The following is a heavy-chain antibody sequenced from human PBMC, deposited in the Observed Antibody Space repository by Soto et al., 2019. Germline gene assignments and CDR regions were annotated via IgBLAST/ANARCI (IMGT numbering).Heavy chain of an antibody. Sequence: SGPTLVNPTQTLTLTCTFSGFSLSTSGMCVSWIRQPPGKALEWLARIDWDDDKYYSTSLKTRLTISKDTSKNQVVLTMTNMDPVDTATYYCARRLAGFRRSYYYMDVWGKGTTVTVSS. J-gene: IGHJ6*03. D-gene: IGHD6-13*01. V-gene: IGHV2-70*11. CDR1: GFSLSTSGMC. CDR2: IDWDDDK. CDR3: ARRLAGFRRSYYYMDV.